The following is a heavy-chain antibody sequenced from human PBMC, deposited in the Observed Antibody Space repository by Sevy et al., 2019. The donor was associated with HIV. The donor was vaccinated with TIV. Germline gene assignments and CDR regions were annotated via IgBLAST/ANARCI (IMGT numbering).Heavy chain of an antibody. CDR3: ALERLSSNVAEYFQN. V-gene: IGHV3-30-3*01. CDR1: GFTFSDYC. CDR2: ISYDGSNK. D-gene: IGHD1-1*01. J-gene: IGHJ1*01. Sequence: GGSLRLSCAASGFTFSDYCMHWVRQAPGKGLEWVATISYDGSNKHYADSVKGRFTLSRDNSKNSLFLQMTSLGAEDTAVYYCALERLSSNVAEYFQNWGQGTLVTVSS.